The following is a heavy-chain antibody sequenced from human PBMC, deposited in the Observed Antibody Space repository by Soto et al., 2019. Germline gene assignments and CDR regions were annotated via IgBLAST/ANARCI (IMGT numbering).Heavy chain of an antibody. Sequence: SETLSLTCAVYGGSFSGYYWTWIRQPPGTGLEWIGEINHSGSTNYNPSLKSRVTISVDTSKNQFSLKLNSMTAADTAIYYCARVGGSGWNFDSWGQGILVTVSS. CDR1: GGSFSGYY. D-gene: IGHD6-19*01. J-gene: IGHJ4*02. CDR3: ARVGGSGWNFDS. CDR2: INHSGST. V-gene: IGHV4-34*01.